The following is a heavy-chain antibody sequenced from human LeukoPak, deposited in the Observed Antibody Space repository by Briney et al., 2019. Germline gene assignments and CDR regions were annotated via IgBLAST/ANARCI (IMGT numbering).Heavy chain of an antibody. CDR2: IYSGGST. CDR1: GFTVSSNY. D-gene: IGHD6-19*01. CDR3: AKEWDSSGWYGVSGAFDI. J-gene: IGHJ3*02. V-gene: IGHV3-66*01. Sequence: GGSLRLSCAASGFTVSSNYMSWVRQAPGKGLEWVSVIYSGGSTYYADSVKGRFTISRDNSKNTLYLQMNSLRAEDTAVYYCAKEWDSSGWYGVSGAFDIWGQGTMVTVSS.